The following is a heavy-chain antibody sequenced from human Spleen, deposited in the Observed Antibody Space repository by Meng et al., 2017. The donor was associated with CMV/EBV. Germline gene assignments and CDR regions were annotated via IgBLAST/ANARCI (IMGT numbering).Heavy chain of an antibody. Sequence: YSFTSYYLHLVRPAPGTGLDWMGIINPSGGSTSSAQTFQGSVTMPRDTSTSTVYMELSSLRSEDTAVYYCAREAGTIFGVVILKLDYWGQGTLVTVSS. CDR2: INPSGGST. V-gene: IGHV1-46*01. J-gene: IGHJ4*02. D-gene: IGHD3-3*01. CDR3: AREAGTIFGVVILKLDY. CDR1: YSFTSYY.